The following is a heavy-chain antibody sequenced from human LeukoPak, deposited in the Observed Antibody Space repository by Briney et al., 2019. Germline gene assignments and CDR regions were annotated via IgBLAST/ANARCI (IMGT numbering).Heavy chain of an antibody. D-gene: IGHD3-10*01. V-gene: IGHV4-31*03. Sequence: PSETLSLTCTVSGGSISSGGYYWSWIRQHPGKGLEWIGYIYYSGSTYYNPSLKSRVTISVDTSKNQFSLKLSSVTAADTAVYYCARDRPYYYGSGSYSDYWGQGTLVTVSS. J-gene: IGHJ4*02. CDR1: GGSISSGGYY. CDR2: IYYSGST. CDR3: ARDRPYYYGSGSYSDY.